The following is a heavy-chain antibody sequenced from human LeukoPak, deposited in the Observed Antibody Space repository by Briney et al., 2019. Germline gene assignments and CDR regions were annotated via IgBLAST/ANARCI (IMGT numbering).Heavy chain of an antibody. CDR3: ARDKAGGKDGFDY. CDR2: ISSSSSSI. J-gene: IGHJ4*02. V-gene: IGHV3-48*02. CDR1: GFTFSSYG. D-gene: IGHD4-23*01. Sequence: GGSLRLSCAASGFTFSSYGMNWVRRAPGKGLEWLSYISSSSSSIYYADSVKGRFTISRDNGENSLYLQMNSLRDEDTAVYYCARDKAGGKDGFDYWGQGTLVTVSS.